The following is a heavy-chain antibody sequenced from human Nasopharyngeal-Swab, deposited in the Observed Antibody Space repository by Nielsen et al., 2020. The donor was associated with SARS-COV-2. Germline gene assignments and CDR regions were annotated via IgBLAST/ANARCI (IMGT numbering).Heavy chain of an antibody. D-gene: IGHD2-15*01. CDR3: AKDRYCSGGACYFSGFDY. Sequence: PGKGLEWVSGVSGSGGTTKYADSVKGRFTISRDNSKNKLYLQMHSLRVEDTAVYYCAKDRYCSGGACYFSGFDYWGLGTLVTVSS. J-gene: IGHJ4*02. V-gene: IGHV3-23*01. CDR2: VSGSGGTT.